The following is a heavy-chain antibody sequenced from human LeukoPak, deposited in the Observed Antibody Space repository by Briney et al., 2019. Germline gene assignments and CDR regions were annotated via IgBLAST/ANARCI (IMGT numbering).Heavy chain of an antibody. CDR1: GLTFSITY. J-gene: IGHJ6*04. D-gene: IGHD3-10*02. CDR2: IYGGGDA. CDR3: AELGITMIGGV. Sequence: PGGSLRLSCTASGLTFSITYMAWVRQAPGKGLEWVSVIYGGGDAYYADSVKGRFTIARDNSKKTLYLQMNNLRVEDTAVYYCAELGITMIGGVWGKGTTVTISS. V-gene: IGHV3-66*01.